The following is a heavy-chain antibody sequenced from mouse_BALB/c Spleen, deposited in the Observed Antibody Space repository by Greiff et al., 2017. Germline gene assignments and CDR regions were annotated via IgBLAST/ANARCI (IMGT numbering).Heavy chain of an antibody. J-gene: IGHJ3*01. CDR1: GYSITSDYA. Sequence: EVKLQESGPGLVKPSQSLSLTCTVTGYSITSDYAWNWIRQFPGNQLEWMGYISYSGSTSYNPSLKSRISITRDTSKNQFFLQLNSVTTEDTATYYCASYDYDGAWFAYWGQGTLVTVSA. V-gene: IGHV3-2*02. CDR2: ISYSGST. D-gene: IGHD2-4*01. CDR3: ASYDYDGAWFAY.